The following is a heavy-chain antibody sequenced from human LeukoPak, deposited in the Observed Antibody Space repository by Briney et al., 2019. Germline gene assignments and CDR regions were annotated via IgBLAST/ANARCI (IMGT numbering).Heavy chain of an antibody. CDR2: IGTAGDT. V-gene: IGHV3-13*01. Sequence: GGSLRLSCAASGFTFSSYDMHWVRQATGKGLEWVSAIGTAGDTYYTGSVKGRFTISRENAKNSLYLQMNSLRAGDTAVYYCARGTAAAGKPQPFDYWGQGTLVTVSS. CDR3: ARGTAAAGKPQPFDY. D-gene: IGHD6-13*01. CDR1: GFTFSSYD. J-gene: IGHJ4*02.